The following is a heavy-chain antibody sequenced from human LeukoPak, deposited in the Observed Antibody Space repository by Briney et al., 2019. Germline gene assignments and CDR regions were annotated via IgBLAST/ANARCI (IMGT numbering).Heavy chain of an antibody. CDR3: ARGPYSYDSSGAFDN. CDR2: ISSSGST. V-gene: IGHV4-61*02. CDR1: GDSISSGDYY. Sequence: SETLSLTCTVSGDSISSGDYYWSWIRQPAGKGLEWIGRISSSGSTNYNPSLKSRVTISVDTSKNQFSLKLSSVTAADTAVYFCARGPYSYDSSGAFDNWGQGTMVTVSS. J-gene: IGHJ3*02. D-gene: IGHD3-22*01.